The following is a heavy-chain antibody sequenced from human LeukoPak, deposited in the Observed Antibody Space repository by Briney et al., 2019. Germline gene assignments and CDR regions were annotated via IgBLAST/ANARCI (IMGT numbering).Heavy chain of an antibody. CDR2: ISGSGGST. CDR3: AKDIGISIAAAGRAFDY. J-gene: IGHJ4*02. Sequence: GGSLRLSCAASGFTFSSYAMSWVRQAPGKGLEWVSAISGSGGSTYYADSVKGRFTISRDNAKNSLYLQMNSLRAEDTALYYCAKDIGISIAAAGRAFDYWGQGTLVTVSS. V-gene: IGHV3-23*01. CDR1: GFTFSSYA. D-gene: IGHD6-13*01.